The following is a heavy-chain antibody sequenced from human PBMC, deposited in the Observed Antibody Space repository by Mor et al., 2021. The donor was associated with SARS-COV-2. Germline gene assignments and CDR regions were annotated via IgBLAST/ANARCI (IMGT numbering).Heavy chain of an antibody. V-gene: IGHV3-11*05. CDR3: ARGTLVVQTIFGVVITNDAFDI. D-gene: IGHD3-3*01. J-gene: IGHJ3*02. Sequence: RFTISRDNAKNSLYLQMNSLRAEDTAVYYCARGTLVVQTIFGVVITNDAFDIWGQGTTVTVSS.